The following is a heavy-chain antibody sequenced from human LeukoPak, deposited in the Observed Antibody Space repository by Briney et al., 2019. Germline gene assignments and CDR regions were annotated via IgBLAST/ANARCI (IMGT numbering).Heavy chain of an antibody. CDR2: ISSDGSRV. J-gene: IGHJ4*02. D-gene: IGHD4-17*01. CDR3: AKDPMTTVTTVDSD. V-gene: IGHV3-74*01. CDR1: GFTFSDYW. Sequence: GGSLRLSCAASGFTFSDYWMHWVRQAPGKGLVWVSRISSDGSRVTYADSVKGRFTISRDNAKNTLYLQMNSLRAEDTAVYYCAKDPMTTVTTVDSDWGQGALVTVSS.